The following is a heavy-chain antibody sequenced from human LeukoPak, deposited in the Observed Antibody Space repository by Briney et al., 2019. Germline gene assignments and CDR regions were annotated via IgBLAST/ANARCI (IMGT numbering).Heavy chain of an antibody. CDR3: AIYGCGGDCYYFDY. Sequence: ASVKVSCKASGYTFTGYYMHWVRQAPGQGLEWMGWINPNSGGTSYAQKFQGRVTMTRDTSISTAYMELSRLRSDDTAVYYCAIYGCGGDCYYFDYWGQGTLVTVSS. CDR2: INPNSGGT. CDR1: GYTFTGYY. D-gene: IGHD2-21*02. V-gene: IGHV1-2*02. J-gene: IGHJ4*02.